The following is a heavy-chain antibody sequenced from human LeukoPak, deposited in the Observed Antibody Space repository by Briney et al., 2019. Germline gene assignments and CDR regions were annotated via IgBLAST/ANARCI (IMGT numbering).Heavy chain of an antibody. V-gene: IGHV4-59*01. CDR1: GVSISTYY. CDR3: ARMYSGTSYFFDY. Sequence: SVTLSLTCSVSGVSISTYYWIWIPQPPAKGREWMRFLSYSGSTKYNPSLKSRVTMSVDTSKNQFSLKLNSVTAADTAVYYCARMYSGTSYFFDYWGQGTLVTVSS. D-gene: IGHD1-26*01. CDR2: LSYSGST. J-gene: IGHJ4*02.